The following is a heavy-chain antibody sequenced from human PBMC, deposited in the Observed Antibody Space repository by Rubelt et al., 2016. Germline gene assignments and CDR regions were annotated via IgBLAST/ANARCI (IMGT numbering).Heavy chain of an antibody. CDR1: GFTFSSYA. CDR3: ARTLNYDSTTDAFDI. D-gene: IGHD3-22*01. J-gene: IGHJ3*02. CDR2: ISGSGGST. V-gene: IGHV3-23*01. Sequence: PGGSLRLSCAASGFTFSSYAMSWVRQAPGKGLEWVSAISGSGGSTYYADSVKGRFTISRDNSKNTLYLQMNSLRAEDTAVYYCARTLNYDSTTDAFDIWGQGTMVTVSS.